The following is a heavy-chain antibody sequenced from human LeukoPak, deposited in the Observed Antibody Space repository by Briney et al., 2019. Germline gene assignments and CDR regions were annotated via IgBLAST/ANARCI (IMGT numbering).Heavy chain of an antibody. CDR3: AKAPDYGGNSGVFDY. CDR1: GFTFNNYG. Sequence: PGGSLRLSCAASGFTFNNYGMHWVRQAPGKGLEWVAVIWYDGSNKYYADSVKGRFTISRDNAKNSLYLQMNSLRAEDTALYYCAKAPDYGGNSGVFDYWGQGTLVTVSS. CDR2: IWYDGSNK. J-gene: IGHJ4*02. V-gene: IGHV3-33*03. D-gene: IGHD4-23*01.